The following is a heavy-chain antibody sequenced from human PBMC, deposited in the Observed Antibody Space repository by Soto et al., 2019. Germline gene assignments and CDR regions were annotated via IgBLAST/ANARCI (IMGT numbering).Heavy chain of an antibody. V-gene: IGHV4-59*08. CDR3: ATTVAATGGLWFDP. CDR2: IYYSGST. J-gene: IGHJ5*02. Sequence: QVQLQESGPGLVKPSETLSLTCTVSGGSISSYYWSWIRQPPGKGLEWIGYIYYSGSTNYNPSLKSRFTLSVDTPKNQFSLKLSAVTAADTAVYYCATTVAATGGLWFDPWGQGTLVTVSS. D-gene: IGHD2-15*01. CDR1: GGSISSYY.